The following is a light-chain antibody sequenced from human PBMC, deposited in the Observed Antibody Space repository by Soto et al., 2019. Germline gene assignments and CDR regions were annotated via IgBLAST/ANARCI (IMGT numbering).Light chain of an antibody. J-gene: IGLJ2*01. Sequence: QSALTQPASVSGSPGQSITISCTGTSSDVGSYYLVSWYQQHPGKAPKLMIFEATKRPSGVSNRFSGSKSGNTASLTISGLQAEGEADYSCCAHAARRTVVVFGGGTKLPPL. V-gene: IGLV2-23*01. CDR2: EAT. CDR1: SSDVGSYYL. CDR3: CAHAARRTVVV.